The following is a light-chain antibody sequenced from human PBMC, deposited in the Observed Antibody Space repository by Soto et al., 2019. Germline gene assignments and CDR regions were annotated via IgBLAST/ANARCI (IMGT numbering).Light chain of an antibody. V-gene: IGLV2-14*01. Sequence: QSALTQPASVSGSPGQSITISCTGTSSDVGGYNYVSWYQQHPGKAPKLMIYDVSNRPSGVSNRFSGSKSGNTASLTISGLQAEDGADYYCSSYTSSSTRVVFGGGTKVTVL. J-gene: IGLJ2*01. CDR2: DVS. CDR1: SSDVGGYNY. CDR3: SSYTSSSTRVV.